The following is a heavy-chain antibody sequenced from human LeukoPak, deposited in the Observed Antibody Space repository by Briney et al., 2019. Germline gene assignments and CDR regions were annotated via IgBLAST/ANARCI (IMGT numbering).Heavy chain of an antibody. Sequence: SETLSLTCNVSGVSISPYYWSWIRQPPGKGLEWIGYIYYSGSTNYNPSLRSRVTISVDTSKNHFSLKLNSVTAADTAVYYCARGIAAYAPWGQGTLVTVSS. CDR3: ARGIAAYAP. D-gene: IGHD6-13*01. CDR2: IYYSGST. J-gene: IGHJ5*02. CDR1: GVSISPYY. V-gene: IGHV4-59*01.